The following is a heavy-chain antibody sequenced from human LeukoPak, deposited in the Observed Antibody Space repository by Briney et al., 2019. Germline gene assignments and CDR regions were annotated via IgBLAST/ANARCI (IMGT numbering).Heavy chain of an antibody. CDR1: GGTFSSYA. V-gene: IGHV1-69*01. D-gene: IGHD5-18*01. CDR2: IIPIFGTA. Sequence: GASVKVSCKASGGTFSSYAISWVRQAPGQGLEWMGGIIPIFGTANYAQKFQGRVTITADESTSTAYMELSSLRSEDTAVYYCARGLYGNVDTAMVTDYYYYYMDVWGKGTTVTVSS. CDR3: ARGLYGNVDTAMVTDYYYYYMDV. J-gene: IGHJ6*03.